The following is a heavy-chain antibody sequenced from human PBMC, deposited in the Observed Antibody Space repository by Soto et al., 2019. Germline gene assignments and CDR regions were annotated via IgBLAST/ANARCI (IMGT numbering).Heavy chain of an antibody. Sequence: SETLSLTCAVYGGPFSGYYWSWIRQPPGKGLEWIGEINHSGSTNYNPSLKSRVTIPVDTSKNQFSLKLSSVTAADTAVYYCASQAPPGYYYYMDVWGKGTTVTVSS. CDR1: GGPFSGYY. V-gene: IGHV4-34*01. J-gene: IGHJ6*03. CDR2: INHSGST. CDR3: ASQAPPGYYYYMDV. D-gene: IGHD3-10*01.